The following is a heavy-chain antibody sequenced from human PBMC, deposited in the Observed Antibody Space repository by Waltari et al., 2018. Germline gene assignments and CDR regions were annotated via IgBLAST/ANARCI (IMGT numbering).Heavy chain of an antibody. V-gene: IGHV3-53*02. D-gene: IGHD2-8*02. CDR1: EVSVSNNY. Sequence: VQLVETGGGLIQPGGCLRLSCAGSEVSVSNNYLDWVRQAPGKGLEFVSIIHVSDNSDSADSVTGRITIPRDNSKNTLCLQMISLKVEVTVIYSFACGLSNDGAYLFYWGQGTLVTVSS. CDR3: ACGLSNDGAYLFY. J-gene: IGHJ4*02. CDR2: IHVSDNS.